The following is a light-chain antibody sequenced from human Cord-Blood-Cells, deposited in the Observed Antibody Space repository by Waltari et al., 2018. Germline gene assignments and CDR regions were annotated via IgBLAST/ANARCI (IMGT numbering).Light chain of an antibody. J-gene: IGKJ2*01. CDR2: GAS. Sequence: DIVMTQSPATLSVSPGGRPTLSCRASQSVSRNLAWYQQKPGQAPRLLIYGASTRATGIPATFSGSRSGTEFTLTISSQQSEDFAVYYCQQYNIWPLYTFGQGTKLEIK. CDR1: QSVSRN. V-gene: IGKV3-15*01. CDR3: QQYNIWPLYT.